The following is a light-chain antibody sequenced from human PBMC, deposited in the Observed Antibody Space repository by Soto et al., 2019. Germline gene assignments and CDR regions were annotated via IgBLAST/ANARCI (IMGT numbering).Light chain of an antibody. Sequence: DIQMTQSPSTLSASVGDRVTITCRARQSISSWLAWDQQKPGKAPKLLIYKASTLQSGVPSRFSGSGSGTEFTLAISSLQPDDFATYYCQQYNDNWTFGQGTKVEIK. CDR3: QQYNDNWT. V-gene: IGKV1-5*03. CDR2: KAS. CDR1: QSISSW. J-gene: IGKJ1*01.